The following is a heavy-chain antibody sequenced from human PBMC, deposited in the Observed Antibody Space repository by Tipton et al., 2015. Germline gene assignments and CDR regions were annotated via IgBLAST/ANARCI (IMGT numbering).Heavy chain of an antibody. CDR1: GGSINGSNNY. CDR2: IYESGST. D-gene: IGHD2-15*01. Sequence: GLVKPSETLSLTCIVSGGSINGSNNYWGWIRQPPGKGLEWIGTIYESGSTHYNPSLKSRVTMSVDTSKNQFSLKLTSVNAADTAVYYCARGGNNWFDPWGQGTLVTVSS. J-gene: IGHJ5*02. CDR3: ARGGNNWFDP. V-gene: IGHV4-39*07.